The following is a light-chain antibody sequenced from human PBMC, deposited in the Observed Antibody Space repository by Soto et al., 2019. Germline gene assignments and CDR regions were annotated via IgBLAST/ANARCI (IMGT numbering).Light chain of an antibody. V-gene: IGKV3-20*01. Sequence: DIALTQSPATLSVSPGDRATLSCRASQSVTSYLAWYQQRPGQAPRLLIYEASTRAPGIPDRFSGSETETDFTLTISRLEPEDFAVYYCQQYGASRTFGQGTKVDIK. CDR3: QQYGASRT. J-gene: IGKJ1*01. CDR2: EAS. CDR1: QSVTSY.